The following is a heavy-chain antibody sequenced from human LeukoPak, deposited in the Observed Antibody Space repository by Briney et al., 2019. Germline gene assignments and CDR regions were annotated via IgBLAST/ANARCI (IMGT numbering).Heavy chain of an antibody. CDR1: GFTFSSYA. Sequence: GGSLRLSCAASGFTFSSYAMNWVRQAPGKGLEWVSSISSSSSYIYYADSVKGRFTISRDNAKNSLYLQMNSLRAEDTAVYYCARGSEWELLSCDYWGQGTLVTVSS. J-gene: IGHJ4*02. CDR3: ARGSEWELLSCDY. CDR2: ISSSSSYI. V-gene: IGHV3-21*06. D-gene: IGHD1-26*01.